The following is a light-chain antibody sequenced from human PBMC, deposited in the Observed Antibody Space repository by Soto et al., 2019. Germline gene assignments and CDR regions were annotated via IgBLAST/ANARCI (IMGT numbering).Light chain of an antibody. V-gene: IGKV1-9*01. CDR1: QDISSY. CDR2: AAS. CDR3: QHMGT. J-gene: IGKJ1*01. Sequence: IQGTQSPSSLSASVGDRVTITCRASQDISSYLAWYQQKPGKAPTLLIYAASTLQSGVPSRFSGSGFGTDFTLTISSLQAEDFASYYCQHMGTFGQGTKVDIK.